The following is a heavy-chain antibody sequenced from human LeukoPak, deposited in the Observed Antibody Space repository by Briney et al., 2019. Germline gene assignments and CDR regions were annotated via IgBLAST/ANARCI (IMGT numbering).Heavy chain of an antibody. CDR1: GFTFSSYG. Sequence: PGGSLRLSCAASGFTFSSYGMHWVRQAPGKGLEWVAFIRYDGSNKYYADSVKGRFTISRDNSKNTLYLQMNSLRAEDTAVYYCANGEAGWWVGYDSSGYYLDYWGQGTLVTVSS. D-gene: IGHD3-22*01. V-gene: IGHV3-30*02. J-gene: IGHJ4*02. CDR2: IRYDGSNK. CDR3: ANGEAGWWVGYDSSGYYLDY.